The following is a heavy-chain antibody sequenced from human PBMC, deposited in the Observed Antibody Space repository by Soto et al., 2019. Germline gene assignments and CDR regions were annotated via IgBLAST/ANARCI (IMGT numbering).Heavy chain of an antibody. CDR3: AREAEQWLVEGGVFFDY. D-gene: IGHD6-19*01. J-gene: IGHJ4*02. V-gene: IGHV3-7*01. Sequence: PGGSLRLSCAASGFTFSSYWMSWVRQAPGKGLEWVANIKQDGSEKYYVDSVKGRFTISRDNAKNSLYLQMNSLRAEDTAVYYCAREAEQWLVEGGVFFDYWGQGTLVTVSS. CDR1: GFTFSSYW. CDR2: IKQDGSEK.